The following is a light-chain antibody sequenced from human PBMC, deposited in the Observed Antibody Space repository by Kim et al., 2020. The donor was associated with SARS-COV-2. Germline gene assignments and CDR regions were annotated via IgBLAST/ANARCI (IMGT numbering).Light chain of an antibody. J-gene: IGKJ5*01. CDR2: GAS. Sequence: IVMTQSPATLSLSPGERATLSCRASQSISSSLACYQQKPGQAPRVLIYGASARATGIPARFSGSGAGTEFTLTISNVQSEDFAVYYCQQYAYWRAFGQGTRLWSK. CDR3: QQYAYWRA. V-gene: IGKV3-15*01. CDR1: QSISSS.